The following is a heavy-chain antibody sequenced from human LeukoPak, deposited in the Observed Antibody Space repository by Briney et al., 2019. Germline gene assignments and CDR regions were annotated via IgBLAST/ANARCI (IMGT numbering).Heavy chain of an antibody. CDR3: ARHHGGWLPLDF. D-gene: IGHD6-19*01. Sequence: PGGSLRLSCAASGFSFRSSGMHWVRQAPGKGLEWVAIIWYDGSKEYYADSVKGRFTISKDNSKNTLYLQMNSLRAEDTAVYYCARHHGGWLPLDFWGQGTLVTVSS. CDR2: IWYDGSKE. CDR1: GFSFRSSG. V-gene: IGHV3-33*01. J-gene: IGHJ4*02.